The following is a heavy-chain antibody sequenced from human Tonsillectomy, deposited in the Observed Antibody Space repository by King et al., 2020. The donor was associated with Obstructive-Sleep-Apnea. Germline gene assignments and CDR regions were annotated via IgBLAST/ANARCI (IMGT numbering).Heavy chain of an antibody. D-gene: IGHD6-19*01. CDR1: GFTFSSYS. J-gene: IGHJ4*02. Sequence: VQLVESGGGLVQPGGSLRLSCAASGFTFSSYSMNWVRQAPGKGLEWVSYISSSSSTIYYADSVKGRFTISRDNAKNSLYLQMNSLRAEDTAVYYCARDQGIAVAGRGHYFDYWGQGTLVTVSS. CDR3: ARDQGIAVAGRGHYFDY. V-gene: IGHV3-48*04. CDR2: ISSSSSTI.